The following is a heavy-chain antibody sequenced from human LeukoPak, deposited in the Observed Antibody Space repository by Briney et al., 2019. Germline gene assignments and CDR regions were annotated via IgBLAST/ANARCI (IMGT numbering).Heavy chain of an antibody. CDR1: GYTFTSYG. CDR3: ARASYGDYPGDAFDI. J-gene: IGHJ3*02. Sequence: SVKVSCKASGYTFTSYGISWVRQAPGQGVEWMGWISACNGNTNYAQKLQGRVTMTTDTSTSTAYMELRSLRSDDTAVYYCARASYGDYPGDAFDIWGQGTMVTVSS. CDR2: ISACNGNT. D-gene: IGHD4-17*01. V-gene: IGHV1-18*01.